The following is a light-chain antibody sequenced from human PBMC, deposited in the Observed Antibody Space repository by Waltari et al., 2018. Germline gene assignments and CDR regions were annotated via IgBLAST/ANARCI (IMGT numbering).Light chain of an antibody. Sequence: SYVLTQSPSVSVAPGETARITCGGDNIRRKDVHWYQQKPGQAPVLVIFNDKGRPSGIPVRLSASNSGNTATLSISRVEAGDEADYYCQVWDRSSDHVVFGGGTKLTVL. CDR1: NIRRKD. V-gene: IGLV3-21*04. CDR2: NDK. CDR3: QVWDRSSDHVV. J-gene: IGLJ2*01.